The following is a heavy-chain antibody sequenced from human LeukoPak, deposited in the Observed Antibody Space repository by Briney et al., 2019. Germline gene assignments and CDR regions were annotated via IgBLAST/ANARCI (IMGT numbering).Heavy chain of an antibody. Sequence: SETLSLTCTVSGGSISSGGYYWSWIRQPPGKGLEWIGYIYHSGSTYYNPSLKSRVTISVDRSKNQFSLKLSSVTAADTAVYYCARVRQQLVPGFDYWGQGTLVTVSS. CDR2: IYHSGST. D-gene: IGHD6-13*01. J-gene: IGHJ4*02. CDR3: ARVRQQLVPGFDY. V-gene: IGHV4-30-2*01. CDR1: GGSISSGGYY.